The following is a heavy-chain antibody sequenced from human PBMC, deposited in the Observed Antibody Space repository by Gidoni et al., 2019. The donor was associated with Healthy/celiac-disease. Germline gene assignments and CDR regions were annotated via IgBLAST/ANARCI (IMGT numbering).Heavy chain of an antibody. CDR1: GFTFSSYS. CDR3: ARDNRLVTTAPRHNDY. D-gene: IGHD4-4*01. CDR2: ISSSSSYI. V-gene: IGHV3-21*01. J-gene: IGHJ4*02. Sequence: EVQLVESGGGLVKPGGSLRLSCAASGFTFSSYSMNWVRQAPGKGLEWVSSISSSSSYIYYADSVKGRFTISRDNAKNSLYLQMNSLRAEDTAVYYCARDNRLVTTAPRHNDYWGQGTLVTVSS.